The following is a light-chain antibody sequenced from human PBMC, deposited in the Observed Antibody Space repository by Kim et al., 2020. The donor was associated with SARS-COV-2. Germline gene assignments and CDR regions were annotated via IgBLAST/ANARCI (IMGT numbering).Light chain of an antibody. CDR2: KDS. Sequence: SYELTQPSSVSVSPGQTARITCSGDVLAKKYARWFQQKPGQAPVLVIYKDSERPSGIPERFSGSSSGTTVTLTISGAQVEDEADYYCYSAADNIGVFGGGTHLSV. CDR1: VLAKKY. V-gene: IGLV3-27*01. CDR3: YSAADNIGV. J-gene: IGLJ2*01.